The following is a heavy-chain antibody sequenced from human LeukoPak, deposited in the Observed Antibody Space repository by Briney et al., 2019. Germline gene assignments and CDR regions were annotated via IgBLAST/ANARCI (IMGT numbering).Heavy chain of an antibody. CDR3: ARGSVRSSGYYSPGDFDY. D-gene: IGHD3-22*01. CDR2: ISAYNGNT. J-gene: IGHJ4*02. CDR1: GYTFTSYG. V-gene: IGHV1-18*01. Sequence: GALVKVSRKASGYTFTSYGISWVRQAPGQGLEWMGWISAYNGNTNYAQKLQGRVTMTTDTSTSTAYMELRSLRSDDTAVYYCARGSVRSSGYYSPGDFDYWGQGTLVTVSS.